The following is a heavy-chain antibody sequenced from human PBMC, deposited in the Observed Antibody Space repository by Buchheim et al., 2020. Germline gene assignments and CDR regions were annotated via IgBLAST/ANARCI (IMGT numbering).Heavy chain of an antibody. Sequence: QVRLQPSGPGLLKPSETLALTCSVSGGTTGAYHWSWIRQPPGKGLEWIACVHETGTTNYSPSVKSRATVSLDTSTNQSSLHLKSVVAADTAVYYCARQVGSAVHYYGMDVWGPGTT. CDR2: VHETGTT. CDR3: ARQVGSAVHYYGMDV. D-gene: IGHD3-10*01. CDR1: GGTTGAYH. J-gene: IGHJ6*02. V-gene: IGHV4-59*01.